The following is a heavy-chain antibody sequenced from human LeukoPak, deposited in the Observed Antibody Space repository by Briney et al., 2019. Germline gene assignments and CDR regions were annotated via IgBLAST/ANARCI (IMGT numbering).Heavy chain of an antibody. CDR3: ARLPAYYYGMDV. J-gene: IGHJ6*02. V-gene: IGHV3-66*04. Sequence: GGSLRLSCAASGFTFSSYSMNWVRQAPGKGLEWVSVHYSGSTTYYADSVKGRFTISRDNSKNTLYLQMNSLRAEDTAVYYCARLPAYYYGMDVWGQGTTVTVSS. CDR2: HYSGSTT. CDR1: GFTFSSYS.